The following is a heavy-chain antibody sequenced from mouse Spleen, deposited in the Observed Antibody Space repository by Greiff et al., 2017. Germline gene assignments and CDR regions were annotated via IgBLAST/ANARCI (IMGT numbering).Heavy chain of an antibody. CDR3: ARFGGDSSGYGHFDY. CDR2: IFPGSGVT. CDR1: GYTFTSYW. V-gene: IGHV1-55*01. J-gene: IGHJ2*01. Sequence: QVQLQQSGAELVKPGTSVKMSCKASGYTFTSYWMTWVKERPGQGLEWIGDIFPGSGVTNYIENFKTKATLTVDTSSSTAYMQLNRLTSEDSAVYYCARFGGDSSGYGHFDYWGQGTTLTVSS. D-gene: IGHD3-2*02.